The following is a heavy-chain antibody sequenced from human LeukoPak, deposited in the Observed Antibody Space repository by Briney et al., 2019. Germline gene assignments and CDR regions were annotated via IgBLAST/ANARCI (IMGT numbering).Heavy chain of an antibody. CDR2: INHSGST. D-gene: IGHD2/OR15-2a*01. J-gene: IGHJ4*02. V-gene: IGHV4-34*01. CDR3: ARGLANSTSHFDY. Sequence: SETLSLTCAVYGGSFSGYYWSWIRQPPGKGLEWIGEINHSGSTNYNPSLKSRVTISADTSKNQFSLKLSSVTAADTAVYYCARGLANSTSHFDYWGQGTLVTVSS. CDR1: GGSFSGYY.